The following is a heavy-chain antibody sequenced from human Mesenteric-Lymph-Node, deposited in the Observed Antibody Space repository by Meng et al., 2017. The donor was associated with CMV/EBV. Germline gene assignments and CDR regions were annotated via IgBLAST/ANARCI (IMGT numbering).Heavy chain of an antibody. CDR3: SASGWELNFDY. D-gene: IGHD1-26*01. J-gene: IGHJ4*02. CDR2: ISYDGSNK. Sequence: GGSLRLSCAASGFIFSSYAMHWVRQAPGKGLEWVAVISYDGSNKYYADSVKGRFTISRDNSKNTLYLQMNSLRAEDTAVYYCSASGWELNFDYWGQGTLVTVSS. V-gene: IGHV3-30-3*01. CDR1: GFIFSSYA.